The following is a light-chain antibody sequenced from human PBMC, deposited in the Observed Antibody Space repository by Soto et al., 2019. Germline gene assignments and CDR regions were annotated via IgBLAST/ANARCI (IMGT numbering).Light chain of an antibody. J-gene: IGLJ1*01. Sequence: QSALTQPASVSGSPGQSITISCTGTSSDVGGYNYVSWYQQHPGKAPKLMVYEVTHRPSGVSNRFSGSKSGNTASLTISGLQAEDEADYYSSSYTTTNTYVFGTGTKLTVL. CDR1: SSDVGGYNY. V-gene: IGLV2-14*01. CDR3: SSYTTTNTYV. CDR2: EVT.